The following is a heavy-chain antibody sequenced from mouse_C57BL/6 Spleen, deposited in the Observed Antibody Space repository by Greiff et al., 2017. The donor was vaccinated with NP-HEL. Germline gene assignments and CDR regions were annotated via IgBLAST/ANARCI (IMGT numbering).Heavy chain of an antibody. CDR1: GYTFTSYW. J-gene: IGHJ4*01. CDR3: TREGVYSNYVGAMDY. Sequence: EVQLQQSGTVLARPGASVKMSCKTSGYTFTSYWMHWVKQRPGQGLEWIGAIYPGNSDTSYNQKFKGKAKLTAVTSASTAYMELSSLTNEDSAVYYCTREGVYSNYVGAMDYWGQGTSVTVSS. D-gene: IGHD2-5*01. V-gene: IGHV1-5*01. CDR2: IYPGNSDT.